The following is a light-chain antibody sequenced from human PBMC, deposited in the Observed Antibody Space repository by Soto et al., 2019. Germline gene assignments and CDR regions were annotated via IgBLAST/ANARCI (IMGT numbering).Light chain of an antibody. CDR2: EVS. Sequence: QSVLTQPPSVSGSPGQSVTISCTGTSTDFVGYNRVSWYQQPPGTAPKLMIYEVSKRTSGVPDRFSGSKSGNTASLTISGLRAADEADYYCSLYTSENAYVFGTGTKVTVL. V-gene: IGLV2-18*01. CDR1: STDFVGYNR. CDR3: SLYTSENAYV. J-gene: IGLJ1*01.